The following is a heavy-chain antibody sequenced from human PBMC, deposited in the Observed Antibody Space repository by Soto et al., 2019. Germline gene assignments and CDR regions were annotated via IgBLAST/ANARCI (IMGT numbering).Heavy chain of an antibody. Sequence: GASVKVSCKASGGTFSSYAISWVRQAPGQGLEWMGGIIPIFGTANYAQKFQGRVTITADESTSTAYMELSSLRSEDTAVYYCARARRITIFGVVGRSDAFDIWGQGTMVTVSS. J-gene: IGHJ3*02. CDR2: IIPIFGTA. CDR3: ARARRITIFGVVGRSDAFDI. D-gene: IGHD3-3*01. V-gene: IGHV1-69*13. CDR1: GGTFSSYA.